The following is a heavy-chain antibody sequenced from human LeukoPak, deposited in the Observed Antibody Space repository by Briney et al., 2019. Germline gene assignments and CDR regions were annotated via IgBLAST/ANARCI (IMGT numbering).Heavy chain of an antibody. Sequence: PGGSLRLSCATSGFTFRRYSINWVRQAPGKGLEWVSTISGSGGSTYYADSVKGRFTISRDNSKNTLYLQMDSLRAEDTAVYYCAKMDCSGDNCYFEVMDVWGQGTTVTVSS. D-gene: IGHD2-15*01. CDR2: ISGSGGST. CDR3: AKMDCSGDNCYFEVMDV. V-gene: IGHV3-23*01. J-gene: IGHJ6*02. CDR1: GFTFRRYS.